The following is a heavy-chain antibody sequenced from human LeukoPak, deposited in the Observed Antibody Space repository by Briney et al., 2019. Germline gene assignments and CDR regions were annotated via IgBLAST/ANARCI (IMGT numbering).Heavy chain of an antibody. D-gene: IGHD3-10*01. Sequence: GGSLRLSCAASGFTFSSYAMSWVRQAPGKGLEWVSAISGSGGSTYYADSVKGRFTISRDNSKNTLYLQMNSLRAEDTAVYYCAKGGGYGSGSYYIPIYWGQGTLVTISS. CDR1: GFTFSSYA. J-gene: IGHJ4*02. CDR2: ISGSGGST. V-gene: IGHV3-23*01. CDR3: AKGGGYGSGSYYIPIY.